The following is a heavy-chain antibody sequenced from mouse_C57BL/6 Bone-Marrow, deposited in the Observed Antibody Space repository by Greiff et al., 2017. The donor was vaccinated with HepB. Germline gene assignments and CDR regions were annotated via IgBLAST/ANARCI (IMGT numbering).Heavy chain of an antibody. V-gene: IGHV5-17*01. CDR2: ISSGSSTS. Sequence: EVQVVESGGGLVKPGGSLQLSCAASGFTFSDYGLHWVRQAPEKGLEWVAYISSGSSTSYYADTVKGRCTISRDNAKQTLFLQMISLRSEDTAMYYCDRPHYYGRSSYSFDYWGQGTTLTVSS. CDR1: GFTFSDYG. CDR3: DRPHYYGRSSYSFDY. D-gene: IGHD1-1*01. J-gene: IGHJ2*01.